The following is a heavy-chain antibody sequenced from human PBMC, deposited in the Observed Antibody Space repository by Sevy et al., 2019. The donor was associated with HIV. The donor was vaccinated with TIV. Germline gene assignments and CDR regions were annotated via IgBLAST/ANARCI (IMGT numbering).Heavy chain of an antibody. J-gene: IGHJ4*02. CDR2: IFSSGNT. CDR3: ATSGALGFFDLGFDY. V-gene: IGHV4-59*11. CDR1: GGSISGHH. Sequence: SETLSLTCSVSGGSISGHHWSWIRLPPGKGLQWVGCIFSSGNTKHNPSLNSRVTISADTSKSHFSLKLTSATTADTAVYFCATSGALGFFDLGFDYWGQGTLVTVSS. D-gene: IGHD3-9*01.